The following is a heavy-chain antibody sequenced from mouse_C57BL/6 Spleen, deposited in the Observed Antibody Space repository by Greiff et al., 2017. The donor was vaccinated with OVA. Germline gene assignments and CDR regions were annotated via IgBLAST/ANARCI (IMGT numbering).Heavy chain of an antibody. CDR2: IYPGSGNT. CDR3: ARNGYYSY. J-gene: IGHJ2*01. D-gene: IGHD2-3*01. Sequence: VKLMESGAELVRPGASVKLSCKASGYTFTDYYINWVKQRPGQGLEWIARIYPGSGNTYYNEKFKGKATLTAEKSSSTAYMQLSSLTSEDSAVYFCARNGYYSYWGQGTTLTVSS. V-gene: IGHV1-76*01. CDR1: GYTFTDYY.